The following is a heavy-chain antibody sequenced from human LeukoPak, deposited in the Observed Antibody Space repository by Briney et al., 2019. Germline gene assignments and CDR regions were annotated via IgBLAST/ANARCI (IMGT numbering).Heavy chain of an antibody. CDR3: ARDGYSGYDLVVVTASNWFDP. CDR2: IYTSGST. J-gene: IGHJ5*02. Sequence: PSETLSLTCTVSGGSISSYYWSWIRQPAGKGLEWIGRIYTSGSTNYSPSLKSRVTMSVDTSKNQFSLKLSSVTAADTAVYYCARDGYSGYDLVVVTASNWFDPWGQGTLVTVSS. CDR1: GGSISSYY. V-gene: IGHV4-4*07. D-gene: IGHD5-12*01.